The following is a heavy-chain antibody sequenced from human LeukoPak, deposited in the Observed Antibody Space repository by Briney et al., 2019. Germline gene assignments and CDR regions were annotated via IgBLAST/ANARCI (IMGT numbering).Heavy chain of an antibody. Sequence: SETLSLTCTVSGASISSYYWSWIRQPPGKGLEWIGYIYYSGSTNYNPSLKSRVTISVDTSKNQFSLKLSSVTAADTAVYYCAKDSGGYSWFDYWGQGTVVTVSS. J-gene: IGHJ4*02. CDR1: GASISSYY. CDR3: AKDSGGYSWFDY. CDR2: IYYSGST. D-gene: IGHD3-10*01. V-gene: IGHV4-59*01.